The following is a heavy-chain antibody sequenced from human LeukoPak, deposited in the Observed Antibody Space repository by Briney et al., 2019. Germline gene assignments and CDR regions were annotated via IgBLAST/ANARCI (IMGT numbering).Heavy chain of an antibody. CDR2: ISPRNGNI. V-gene: IGHV1-18*01. D-gene: IGHD6-19*01. CDR1: GYTFTNYW. Sequence: GASVKVPCKASGYTFTNYWLSWVRQAPGQGLEWMGWISPRNGNINYPQKLQGIVTLTTDTSTNTAYMELRSLRSDDTAVYYCARGSSGTFWDYFEYWGQGTLVTVSS. J-gene: IGHJ4*02. CDR3: ARGSSGTFWDYFEY.